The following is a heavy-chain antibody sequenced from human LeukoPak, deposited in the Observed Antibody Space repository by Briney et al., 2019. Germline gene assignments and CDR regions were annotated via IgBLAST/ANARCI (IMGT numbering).Heavy chain of an antibody. V-gene: IGHV1-2*02. CDR3: ARGSYDSSDFEYFHH. CDR1: GYTFTGNY. D-gene: IGHD3-22*01. Sequence: ASVKVSCKASGYTFTGNYMHWVRQAPGQGLEWMGWINPNSGGTNYAQKFQGRVTMTRDTSIGTAYMELNRLRSDDTAVYYCARGSYDSSDFEYFHHWGQGTLVTVSS. J-gene: IGHJ1*01. CDR2: INPNSGGT.